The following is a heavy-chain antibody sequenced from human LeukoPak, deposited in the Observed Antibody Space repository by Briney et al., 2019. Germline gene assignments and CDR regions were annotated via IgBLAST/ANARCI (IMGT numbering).Heavy chain of an antibody. D-gene: IGHD2-21*01. Sequence: PSETLSLTCAIYGGSFSDYYWSWIRQPPGKGLEWIGEINHSGNTNYNPSLKSRVIISVDTPKKQFSLQMRSVTAADTAVYYCASSARLGYWGQGTLVTVSS. CDR1: GGSFSDYY. V-gene: IGHV4-34*01. J-gene: IGHJ4*02. CDR3: ASSARLGY. CDR2: INHSGNT.